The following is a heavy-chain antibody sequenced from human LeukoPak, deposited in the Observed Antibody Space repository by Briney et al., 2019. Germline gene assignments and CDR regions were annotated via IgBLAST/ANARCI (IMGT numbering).Heavy chain of an antibody. D-gene: IGHD4-17*01. J-gene: IGHJ4*02. CDR1: GFTFSSYA. Sequence: GGSLRLSCAASGFTFSSYAMSWVRQAPGKGLEWVSAISGSGGSTYYADSVKGRFTISRDNSKNTLYLQMNCLRAEDTAVYYCAKDIFPYGDSIPPGPFDYWGQGTLVTVSS. CDR3: AKDIFPYGDSIPPGPFDY. CDR2: ISGSGGST. V-gene: IGHV3-23*01.